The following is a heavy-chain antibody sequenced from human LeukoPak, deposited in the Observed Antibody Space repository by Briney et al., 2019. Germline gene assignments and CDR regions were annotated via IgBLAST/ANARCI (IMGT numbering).Heavy chain of an antibody. D-gene: IGHD6-13*01. V-gene: IGHV4-59*01. J-gene: IGHJ4*02. CDR2: IYYSGNT. CDR1: GGSISGYY. CDR3: ARNFGSSWYYFDY. Sequence: SETLSLNCTVSGGSISGYYWSWIRQPPGKGLQWIGYIYYSGNTNYNPSLKSRVTISVDTSNNQFSLKLSSVTAADTAVYYCARNFGSSWYYFDYWGQGILVTVSS.